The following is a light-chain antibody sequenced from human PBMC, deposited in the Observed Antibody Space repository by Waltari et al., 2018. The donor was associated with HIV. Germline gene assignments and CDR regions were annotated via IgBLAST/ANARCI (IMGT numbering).Light chain of an antibody. CDR1: QRVSSN. CDR3: QQYNNWPPWT. CDR2: GSP. Sequence: EIVMTQSTATLSVSPGESATLSCRASQRVSSNLACYQQKPGQAPRLLIYGSPTRATGIPARFSCSGSGSEFTLTISSLQSEDFAVYYCQQYNNWPPWTFGQGTKVEIK. V-gene: IGKV3-15*01. J-gene: IGKJ1*01.